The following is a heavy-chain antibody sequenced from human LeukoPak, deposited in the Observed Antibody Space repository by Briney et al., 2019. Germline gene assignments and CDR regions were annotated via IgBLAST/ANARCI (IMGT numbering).Heavy chain of an antibody. V-gene: IGHV5-51*01. J-gene: IGHJ3*02. D-gene: IGHD6-13*01. CDR2: IYPGDSDT. CDR1: RYSFTTYW. Sequence: GESLKISCKGSRYSFTTYWIGWVRQMPGKGLESMGIIYPGDSDTKYSPSFQGQVTISADRSISTAYLQWSSLKASDTAMYYCASGAGIAAPGTYDAFDIWGQGTMVTVSS. CDR3: ASGAGIAAPGTYDAFDI.